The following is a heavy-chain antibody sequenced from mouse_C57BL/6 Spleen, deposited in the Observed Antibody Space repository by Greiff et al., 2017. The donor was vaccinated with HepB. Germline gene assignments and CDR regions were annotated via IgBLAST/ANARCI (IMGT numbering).Heavy chain of an antibody. D-gene: IGHD1-1*01. J-gene: IGHJ2*01. V-gene: IGHV1-26*01. Sequence: EVQLQQSGPELVKPGASVKISCKASGYTFTDYYMNWVKQSHGKSLEWIGDINPNNGGTSYNQKFKGKATLTVDKSSSTAYMELRSLTSEDSAVYYCARCDIRPITTVVARGDYWGQGTTLTVSS. CDR3: ARCDIRPITTVVARGDY. CDR1: GYTFTDYY. CDR2: INPNNGGT.